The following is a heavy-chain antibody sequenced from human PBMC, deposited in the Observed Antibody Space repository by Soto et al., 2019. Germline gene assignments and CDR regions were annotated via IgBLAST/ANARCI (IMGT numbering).Heavy chain of an antibody. V-gene: IGHV3-23*01. D-gene: IGHD2-21*01. J-gene: IGHJ5*02. CDR2: VVGSGGGV. Sequence: WAPAAFPLSRYAVIWVWPDLWRGRECVSGVVGSGGGVYEAASGKGRFTRSKDNSKNTLYLQMNSLRDEDTALYYCAKDAVYNDGLWPIDACGQGTLFTVSS. CDR1: AFPLSRYA. CDR3: AKDAVYNDGLWPIDA.